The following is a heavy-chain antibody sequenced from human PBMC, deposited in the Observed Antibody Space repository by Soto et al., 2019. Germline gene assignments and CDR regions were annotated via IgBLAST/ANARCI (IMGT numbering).Heavy chain of an antibody. CDR2: IYYRGSA. Sequence: QVQLQESGPGLVKPSETLSLTCNVSGASISSSYWSWIRQPPGKGLEWIGNIYYRGSANYNPSLRSRVTTSVDTAKHHFSLSLSSVTAADTAVYYCARTPYRLALGTVLHYFDYWGQGTLVTVSS. V-gene: IGHV4-59*01. J-gene: IGHJ4*02. CDR3: ARTPYRLALGTVLHYFDY. CDR1: GASISSSY. D-gene: IGHD3-16*01.